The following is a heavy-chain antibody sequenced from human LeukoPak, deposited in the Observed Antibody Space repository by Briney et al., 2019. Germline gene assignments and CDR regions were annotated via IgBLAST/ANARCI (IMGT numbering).Heavy chain of an antibody. CDR1: GYSISSGYY. V-gene: IGHV4-38-2*01. Sequence: ASETLSLTCGVSGYSISSGYYWGWVRQSPGKGLEWIATIFHSGSIYYNPSLKSRITLSVDTSKNQFTLKLSSVTAADTAVYYWARMGVSYYYDSSTYYPAAFDVWGQGTVVSVSS. CDR3: ARMGVSYYYDSSTYYPAAFDV. CDR2: IFHSGSI. J-gene: IGHJ3*01. D-gene: IGHD3-22*01.